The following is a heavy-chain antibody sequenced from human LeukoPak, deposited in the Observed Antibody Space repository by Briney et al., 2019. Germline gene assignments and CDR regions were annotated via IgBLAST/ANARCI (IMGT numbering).Heavy chain of an antibody. D-gene: IGHD5-12*01. V-gene: IGHV1-2*02. CDR3: ARDILAGPSRYDY. CDR1: GYTFTGYY. CDR2: INPNSGGT. Sequence: ASVKVSCKASGYTFTGYYMHWVRQAPGQGLEWMGWINPNSGGTNYAQKFQGRVTMTRDTSASTAYMELSSLRSEDTAVYYCARDILAGPSRYDYWGQGTLVTVSS. J-gene: IGHJ4*02.